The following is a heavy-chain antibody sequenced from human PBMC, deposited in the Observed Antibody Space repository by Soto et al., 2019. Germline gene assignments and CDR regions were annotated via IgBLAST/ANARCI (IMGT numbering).Heavy chain of an antibody. Sequence: PXESLRLSCAASGFTVSSNYMSWVRQAAGKGLEWVSVIYSGGSTYYADSVKGRFTISRDNSKNTLYLQMNRLRAEDTAVYYCARDKAPYSNYAWGWFDPWGQGTLVTVSS. CDR3: ARDKAPYSNYAWGWFDP. CDR1: GFTVSSNY. D-gene: IGHD4-4*01. J-gene: IGHJ5*02. CDR2: IYSGGST. V-gene: IGHV3-53*01.